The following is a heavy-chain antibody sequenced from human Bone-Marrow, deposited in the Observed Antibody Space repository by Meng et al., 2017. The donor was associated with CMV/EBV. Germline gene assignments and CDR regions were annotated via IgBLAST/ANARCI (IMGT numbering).Heavy chain of an antibody. CDR3: ARSSSSWGGVFDY. CDR2: ISSSGSTI. Sequence: GGSLRLSCAASGFAFSDYYMSWIRQAPGKGLEWVSYISSSGSTIYYADSAKGRFTISRDNAKNSLYLQMNSLRAEDTAVYYCARSSSSWGGVFDYWGQGTLVTVSS. CDR1: GFAFSDYY. J-gene: IGHJ4*02. D-gene: IGHD6-13*01. V-gene: IGHV3-11*04.